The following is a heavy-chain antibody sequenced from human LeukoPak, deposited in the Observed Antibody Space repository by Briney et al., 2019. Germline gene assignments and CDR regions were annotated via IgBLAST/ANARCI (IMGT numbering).Heavy chain of an antibody. D-gene: IGHD3-10*01. CDR1: GYTFTSYG. Sequence: ASVKVSCKASGYTFTSYGISWVRQAPGQGLEWMGWISAYNGNTNYAQKFQGRVTITADESTSTAYMELSSLRSEDTAVYYCARSTMVRGVIRWFDPWGQGTLVTVSS. CDR3: ARSTMVRGVIRWFDP. V-gene: IGHV1-18*01. CDR2: ISAYNGNT. J-gene: IGHJ5*02.